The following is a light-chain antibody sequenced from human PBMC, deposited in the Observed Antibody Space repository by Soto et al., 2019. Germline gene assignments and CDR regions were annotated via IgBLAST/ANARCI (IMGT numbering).Light chain of an antibody. CDR1: SSDVGGYNY. V-gene: IGLV2-14*01. CDR2: EVS. Sequence: QSVLTQPASVSGSPGQSITISCTGTSSDVGGYNYVSWYQQHPGKAPKLMIYEVSYRPSGVSNRLSGSQSGNTASLTISGLQAEDEADYYCSSYTSSSTLIFGGGTKLTVL. CDR3: SSYTSSSTLI. J-gene: IGLJ2*01.